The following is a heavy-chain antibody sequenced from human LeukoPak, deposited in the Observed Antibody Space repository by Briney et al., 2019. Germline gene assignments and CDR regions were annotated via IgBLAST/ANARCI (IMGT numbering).Heavy chain of an antibody. CDR1: GFTFTSYS. J-gene: IGHJ3*01. V-gene: IGHV3-21*01. D-gene: IGHD3-22*01. Sequence: GGSLRLSCAASGFTFTSYSMNWVRQAPGKGLEWVSSISSSSSYIYCADSVKGRFTISRDNAKNSLYLQMNSLRAEDTAVYYCARDFYYDSSGYYYSGAFDVWGQGTMVTVSS. CDR2: ISSSSSYI. CDR3: ARDFYYDSSGYYYSGAFDV.